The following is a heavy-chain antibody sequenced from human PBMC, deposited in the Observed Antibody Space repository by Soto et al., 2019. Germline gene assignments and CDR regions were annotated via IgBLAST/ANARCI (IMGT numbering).Heavy chain of an antibody. CDR3: ARTFLGAAAGTGGMDV. V-gene: IGHV1-69*01. CDR2: IIPIFGTA. D-gene: IGHD6-13*01. CDR1: GGTFSSYA. Sequence: QVQLVQAGAEVKKPGSSVKVSCKASGGTFSSYAISWVRQAPGQGLEWMGGIIPIFGTANYAQKFQGSVTITAAESTSTAYMELSSLRSEDTAVYYCARTFLGAAAGTGGMDVWGQGTTVTVSS. J-gene: IGHJ6*02.